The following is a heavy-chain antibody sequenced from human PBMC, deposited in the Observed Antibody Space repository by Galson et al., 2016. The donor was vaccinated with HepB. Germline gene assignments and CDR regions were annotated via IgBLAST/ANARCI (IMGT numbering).Heavy chain of an antibody. CDR3: ARGPHYGGYNGLDV. D-gene: IGHD4-23*01. J-gene: IGHJ6*02. CDR1: GDPVSTKAYY. Sequence: TLSLTCTVPGDPVSTKAYYWSWIRQHPGKGLEWIGYIFYSGSTSYNPSLKSRITISVDTPKNRFSLNVSSVTAADTAVYYCARGPHYGGYNGLDVWGQGTTVTVSS. CDR2: IFYSGST. V-gene: IGHV4-31*03.